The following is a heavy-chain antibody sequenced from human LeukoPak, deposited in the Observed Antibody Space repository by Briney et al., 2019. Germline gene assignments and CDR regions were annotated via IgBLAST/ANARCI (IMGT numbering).Heavy chain of an antibody. J-gene: IGHJ4*02. Sequence: GGSLRLSCAESGVTFSSYGVHWVRPAPGKGLEWVAFIRYDGSNKYYADSVKGRFTLSRDNSKNTLYLQMNSLRAEDTAVYYCAKDPFKGYSYRPLPNYFDDWGQGTLVTVSS. CDR1: GVTFSSYG. V-gene: IGHV3-30*02. D-gene: IGHD5-18*01. CDR2: IRYDGSNK. CDR3: AKDPFKGYSYRPLPNYFDD.